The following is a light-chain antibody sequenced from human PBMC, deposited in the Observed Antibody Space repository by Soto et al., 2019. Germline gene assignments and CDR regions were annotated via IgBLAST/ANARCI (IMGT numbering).Light chain of an antibody. CDR1: QSFGSRS. V-gene: IGKV3-20*01. CDR3: QQYGRSPT. CDR2: GTS. Sequence: EIVLTQSPGTLSLSPGERATLSCRASQSFGSRSLAWYQQKPGQAPRVLLYGTSERATGIPDRFSGSGSGTEFTLTISRLETEDFAVYFCQQYGRSPTFGQGTKVDI. J-gene: IGKJ1*01.